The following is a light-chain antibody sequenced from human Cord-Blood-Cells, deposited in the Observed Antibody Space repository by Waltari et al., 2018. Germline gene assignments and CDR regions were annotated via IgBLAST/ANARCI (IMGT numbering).Light chain of an antibody. V-gene: IGKV1-5*03. CDR1: QSISSW. Sequence: DIQMTQSPSTLSASVGDRVTITCGASQSISSWLAWYQHKPGKAPKLLIYKASSLESGVPSRVSGSGSGTESTLTISSLQPDDFATYYCQQYNSDSAWTFGQGTKVEIK. J-gene: IGKJ1*01. CDR3: QQYNSDSAWT. CDR2: KAS.